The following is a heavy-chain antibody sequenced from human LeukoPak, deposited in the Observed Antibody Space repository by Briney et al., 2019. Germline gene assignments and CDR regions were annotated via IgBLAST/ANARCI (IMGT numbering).Heavy chain of an antibody. CDR1: GYTFTSYA. V-gene: IGHV1-69*04. D-gene: IGHD3-3*01. CDR3: ARDHLDYDFWSGYLDH. CDR2: IIPILGIA. J-gene: IGHJ4*02. Sequence: ASVKVSCKASGYTFTSYAISWVRQAPGQGLEWMGRIIPILGIANYAQKFQGRVTITADKSTSTAYMELSSLRSEDTAVYYCARDHLDYDFWSGYLDHWGQGTLVTVSS.